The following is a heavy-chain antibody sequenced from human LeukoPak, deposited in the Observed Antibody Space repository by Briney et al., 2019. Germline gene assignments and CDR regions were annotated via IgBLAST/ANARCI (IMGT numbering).Heavy chain of an antibody. D-gene: IGHD6-13*01. CDR2: ILPLFVTP. CDR1: GGTFINYA. V-gene: IGHV1-69*05. J-gene: IGHJ4*02. Sequence: SXKVSCKASGGTFINYAVSWVRQAPGQGIEWMGGILPLFVTPSYAQKFQGRVTITTDESMTTAYMDLSGLRSEDTAVYYCAGVRGSWEGYFDYWGQGTRVTVSS. CDR3: AGVRGSWEGYFDY.